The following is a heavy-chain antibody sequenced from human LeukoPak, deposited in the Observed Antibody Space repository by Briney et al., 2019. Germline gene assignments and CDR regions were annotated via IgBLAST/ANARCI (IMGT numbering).Heavy chain of an antibody. CDR3: ARDSNYYGSGSYYNSDY. CDR2: INPHSGGT. Sequence: ASVKVSCKTSGYTVTVYYIHWVRQAPGQGLEWMGWINPHSGGTSYAQNFQGRVTMTRDTSISTAYMDLSRLRSDDTAFYYCARDSNYYGSGSYYNSDYWGQGTLVTVSS. CDR1: GYTVTVYY. J-gene: IGHJ4*02. V-gene: IGHV1-2*02. D-gene: IGHD3-10*01.